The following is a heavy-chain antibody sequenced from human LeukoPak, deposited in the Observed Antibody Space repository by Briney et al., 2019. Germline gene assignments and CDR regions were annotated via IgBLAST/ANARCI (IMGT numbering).Heavy chain of an antibody. Sequence: ASVKVSCKASGYTFTSYGISWVRQAPGQGLEWMGWISAYNGNTNYAQKLQGRVTMTTDTSTSTAYMELRSLRSDDTAVYYCARVLRFLEWPTPDAFDIWGQGTMVTVSS. J-gene: IGHJ3*02. CDR1: GYTFTSYG. CDR3: ARVLRFLEWPTPDAFDI. D-gene: IGHD3-3*01. CDR2: ISAYNGNT. V-gene: IGHV1-18*01.